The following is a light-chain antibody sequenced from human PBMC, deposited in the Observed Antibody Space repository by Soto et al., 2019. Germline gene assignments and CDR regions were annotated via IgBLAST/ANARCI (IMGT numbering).Light chain of an antibody. V-gene: IGLV2-14*01. CDR2: EVS. CDR1: SSDVGGYNY. Sequence: QSALTQSASVSGSPGQSITISCTGTSSDVGGYNYVSWYQQHPGKAPKLIIYEVSNRPSGVSNRFSGSKSGNTASLTISGLQAEDEADYYCTSYASGSTGVFGGGTKVTVL. J-gene: IGLJ3*02. CDR3: TSYASGSTGV.